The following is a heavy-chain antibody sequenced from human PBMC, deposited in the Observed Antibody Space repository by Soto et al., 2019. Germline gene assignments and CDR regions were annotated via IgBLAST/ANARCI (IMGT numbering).Heavy chain of an antibody. Sequence: SETLSLTCIVSGESISSSSYYWGWIRQPPGKGLEWIGSIYYSGRTYYNPSFKSRVTISIDTSKNQSSLKLSSVTATDTAVYYCARQRTTVVTQAYFDHWGQGALVTVSS. CDR1: GESISSSSYY. D-gene: IGHD2-21*02. CDR2: IYYSGRT. J-gene: IGHJ4*02. CDR3: ARQRTTVVTQAYFDH. V-gene: IGHV4-39*01.